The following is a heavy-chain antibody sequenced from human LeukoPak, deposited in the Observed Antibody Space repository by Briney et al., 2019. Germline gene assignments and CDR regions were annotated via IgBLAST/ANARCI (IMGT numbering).Heavy chain of an antibody. V-gene: IGHV4-61*02. CDR3: ARERVAATNGFDY. CDR1: GGSISSGSYY. J-gene: IGHJ4*02. CDR2: IYTSGST. D-gene: IGHD2-15*01. Sequence: PSQTLSLTCTVSGGSISSGSYYWSWIRQPAGKGLEWIGRIYTSGSTNYNPSLKSRVTIPVDTSKNQFSLKLSSVTAADTAVYYCARERVAATNGFDYWGQGTLVTVSS.